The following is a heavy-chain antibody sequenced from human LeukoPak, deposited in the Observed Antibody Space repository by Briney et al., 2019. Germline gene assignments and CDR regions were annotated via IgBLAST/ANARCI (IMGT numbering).Heavy chain of an antibody. CDR3: ARESDSGGYRQYFFDS. D-gene: IGHD3-22*01. Sequence: SETLSLTCAVYGGSFSGYYWSWIRQPPGKGLEWIGEINHSGSTNYNPSLKSRVTISLDTSKNQISLRLNSMTVADTAVYYCARESDSGGYRQYFFDSWGQGTLVTVSS. CDR2: INHSGST. J-gene: IGHJ4*02. CDR1: GGSFSGYY. V-gene: IGHV4-34*01.